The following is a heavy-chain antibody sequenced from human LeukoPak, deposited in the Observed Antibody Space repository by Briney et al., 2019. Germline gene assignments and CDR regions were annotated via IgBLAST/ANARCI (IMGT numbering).Heavy chain of an antibody. Sequence: SETLSLTCTVSGGSISSSSYYWGWIRQPPGKGLEWIGSIYYSGSTYYNPSLKSRVTISVDTSKNQFSLKLSSVTAADTAVYYCARHLNYDFWSGLYYYYYYGMDVWGQGTTVTASS. CDR2: IYYSGST. CDR3: ARHLNYDFWSGLYYYYYYGMDV. V-gene: IGHV4-39*01. J-gene: IGHJ6*02. D-gene: IGHD3-3*01. CDR1: GGSISSSSYY.